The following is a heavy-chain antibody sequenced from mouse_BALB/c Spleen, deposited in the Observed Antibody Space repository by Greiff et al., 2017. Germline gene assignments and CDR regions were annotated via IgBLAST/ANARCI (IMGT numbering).Heavy chain of an antibody. Sequence: LQQPGSELVRPGASVKLSCKASGYTFTSYWMHWVKQRHGQGLEWIGNIYPGSGSTNYDEKFKSKGTLTVDTSSSTAYMHLSSLTSEDSAVYYCTRRGFDYYGSSYEGAMDYWGQGTSVTVSS. D-gene: IGHD1-1*01. J-gene: IGHJ4*01. CDR2: IYPGSGST. CDR1: GYTFTSYW. V-gene: IGHV1S22*01. CDR3: TRRGFDYYGSSYEGAMDY.